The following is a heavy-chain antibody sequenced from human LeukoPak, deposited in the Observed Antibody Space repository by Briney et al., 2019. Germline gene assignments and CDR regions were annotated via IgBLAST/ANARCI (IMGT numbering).Heavy chain of an antibody. V-gene: IGHV3-33*01. CDR2: ICYDGSNK. J-gene: IGHJ5*02. CDR3: ARGIQLWLFDP. Sequence: GGSLRLSCAASGFTFSSYGMHWVRQAPGKGLEWVAVICYDGSNKYYADSVKGRFTISRDNSKNTLYLQMNSLRAEDTAVYYCARGIQLWLFDPWGQGTLVTVSS. D-gene: IGHD5-18*01. CDR1: GFTFSSYG.